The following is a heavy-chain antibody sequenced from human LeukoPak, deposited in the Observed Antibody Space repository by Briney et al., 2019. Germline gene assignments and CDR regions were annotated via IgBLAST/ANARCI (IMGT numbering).Heavy chain of an antibody. CDR2: IIPILGIA. CDR1: GGTFSSYA. Sequence: SVKVSCKASGGTFSSYAISWVRQAPGQGLEWMGRIIPILGIANYAQKFQGRVTITADKSTSTAYMELSNLRSEDTAVYYCARDEFEYYDSSGYHAFDIWGQGTMVTVSS. CDR3: ARDEFEYYDSSGYHAFDI. D-gene: IGHD3-22*01. J-gene: IGHJ3*02. V-gene: IGHV1-69*04.